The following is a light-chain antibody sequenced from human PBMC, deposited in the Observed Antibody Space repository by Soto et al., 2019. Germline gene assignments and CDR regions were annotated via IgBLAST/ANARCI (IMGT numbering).Light chain of an antibody. CDR3: QQYNSYWT. J-gene: IGKJ1*01. V-gene: IGKV3-20*01. CDR1: QSVSSNY. Sequence: EIVLTQSPGTLSLSPGERATLSCRASQSVSSNYFAWYQQKPGQAPRLLIYGVSSRATGIPDRFSGSGSGTDFTLTISSLQPDDFATYYCQQYNSYWTFGQGTKVDIK. CDR2: GVS.